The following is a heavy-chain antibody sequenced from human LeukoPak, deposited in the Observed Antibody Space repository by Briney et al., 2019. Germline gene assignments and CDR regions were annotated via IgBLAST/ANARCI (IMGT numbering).Heavy chain of an antibody. CDR2: INDGGTYT. V-gene: IGHV3-74*01. CDR1: GFAFSEYW. D-gene: IGHD3-10*01. CDR3: VREIKIMGFRAFDY. J-gene: IGHJ4*02. Sequence: GGSLRLSCTGSGFAFSEYWMHWARQTPEKGLMWVSRINDGGTYTAYADSVKGRFAVSRDNAENTPYLQMDSLTVEDTGLYYCVREIKIMGFRAFDYWGQGTPVTVSS.